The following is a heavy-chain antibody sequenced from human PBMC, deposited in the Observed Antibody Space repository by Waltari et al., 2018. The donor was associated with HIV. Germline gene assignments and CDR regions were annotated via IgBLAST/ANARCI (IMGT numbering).Heavy chain of an antibody. D-gene: IGHD6-13*01. CDR3: ARVTQQLGFDY. V-gene: IGHV4-34*01. Sequence: QVQLQQWGAGLLKPSETLSLTCAVYGGSFSGYYWSWIRQPPGKGLEWIGEINHSGSTNYNPSLKSRVTISVDTSKNQFSLKLSSVTAADTAVYYCARVTQQLGFDYWGQGTLVTVSS. CDR1: GGSFSGYY. J-gene: IGHJ4*02. CDR2: INHSGST.